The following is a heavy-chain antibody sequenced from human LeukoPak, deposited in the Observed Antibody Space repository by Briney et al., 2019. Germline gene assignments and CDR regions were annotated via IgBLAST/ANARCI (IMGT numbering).Heavy chain of an antibody. Sequence: GGSLSLSCEASGFTFSSYSMNWVRQAPGKGLEWVSSISTSSSYIYYADSVKGRFTISRDNAKNSLYLQMNSLRAEDTAVYYCASWGVPAAPQDDAFDIWGQGTTVTVSS. J-gene: IGHJ3*02. D-gene: IGHD2-2*01. CDR1: GFTFSSYS. V-gene: IGHV3-21*01. CDR2: ISTSSSYI. CDR3: ASWGVPAAPQDDAFDI.